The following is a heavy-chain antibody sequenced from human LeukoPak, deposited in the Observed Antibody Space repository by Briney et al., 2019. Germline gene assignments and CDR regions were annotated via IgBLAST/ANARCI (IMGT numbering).Heavy chain of an antibody. J-gene: IGHJ4*02. Sequence: SETLSLTCTVSGDSMNGLSWSWIRQSPGKRLEWIAYIYDTGNTNTSPSLKSRVTLSVDTSKKQFSLRLSSVTAADTAVYYCARGVRVGFSSYYFDYWGQGTLVTVSS. CDR1: GDSMNGLS. CDR2: IYDTGNT. D-gene: IGHD6-6*01. V-gene: IGHV4-59*11. CDR3: ARGVRVGFSSYYFDY.